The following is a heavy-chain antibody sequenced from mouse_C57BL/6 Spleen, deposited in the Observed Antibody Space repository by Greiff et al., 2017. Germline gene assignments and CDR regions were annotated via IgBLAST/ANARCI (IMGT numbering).Heavy chain of an antibody. CDR1: GYTFTDYY. J-gene: IGHJ2*01. V-gene: IGHV1-19*01. Sequence: EVQLQQSGPVLVKPGASVKMSCKVSGYTFTDYYMNWVKQSHGKSLEWIGVINPYNGGTSYNQKFKGKATLTVDKSSSTAYMELNSLTSEDSAVYYCARELGYFDYWGQGTTLAVSS. D-gene: IGHD4-1*01. CDR2: INPYNGGT. CDR3: ARELGYFDY.